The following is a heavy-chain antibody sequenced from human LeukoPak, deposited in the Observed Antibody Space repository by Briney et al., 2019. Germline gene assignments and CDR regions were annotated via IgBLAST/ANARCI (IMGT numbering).Heavy chain of an antibody. Sequence: GGSLRLSCAASEFSVGSNYMTWVRQAPGKGLEWVAFIRYDGSNKYYADSVKGRFTISRDNSKNTLYLQMNSLRAEDTAVYYCAKEVRGAAIASDYWGQGTLVTVSS. V-gene: IGHV3-30*02. CDR2: IRYDGSNK. CDR3: AKEVRGAAIASDY. CDR1: EFSVGSNY. D-gene: IGHD3-10*01. J-gene: IGHJ4*02.